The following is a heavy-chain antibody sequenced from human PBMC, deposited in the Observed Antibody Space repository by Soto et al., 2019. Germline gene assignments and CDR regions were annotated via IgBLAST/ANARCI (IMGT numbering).Heavy chain of an antibody. Sequence: PGGSLRLSCAASGFTFSDYYMNWIRQAPGKGLEWVSYISSSSSYANYADSVKGRFTISRDNTKNSLYLQMNSLRAEDTAVYYCARDNIVVIQAYDVWGQGTTVTVS. CDR3: ARDNIVVIQAYDV. CDR1: GFTFSDYY. V-gene: IGHV3-11*05. J-gene: IGHJ6*02. D-gene: IGHD2-2*01. CDR2: ISSSSSYA.